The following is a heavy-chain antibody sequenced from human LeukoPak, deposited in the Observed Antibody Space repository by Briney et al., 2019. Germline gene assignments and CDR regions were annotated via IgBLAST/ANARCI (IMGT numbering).Heavy chain of an antibody. Sequence: ASVKVSCKASGYTFTSYYMHWVRQAPGQGLEWMGLINPSGGSTSYAQKFQGRVTMTRDTSTSTVYMELSSLRSEDTAVYYCARQSYRGSYLLYWFDPWGQGTLVTVSS. CDR2: INPSGGST. CDR3: ARQSYRGSYLLYWFDP. CDR1: GYTFTSYY. J-gene: IGHJ5*02. V-gene: IGHV1-46*01. D-gene: IGHD1-26*01.